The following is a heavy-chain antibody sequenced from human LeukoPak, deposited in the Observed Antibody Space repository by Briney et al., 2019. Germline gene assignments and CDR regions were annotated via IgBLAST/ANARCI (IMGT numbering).Heavy chain of an antibody. CDR3: ARHPLGEYQLLEFDC. V-gene: IGHV4-39*01. Sequence: PSETLSLTCTVSGGSIRSSYYYWGWIRQPPGKGLEWIGSIYYSGTTYYNPSLKSRVTISVDTSKNQFSLKLSSVTAAGTAVYYCARHPLGEYQLLEFDCWGQGTLVTVSS. CDR2: IYYSGTT. D-gene: IGHD2-2*01. CDR1: GGSIRSSYYY. J-gene: IGHJ4*02.